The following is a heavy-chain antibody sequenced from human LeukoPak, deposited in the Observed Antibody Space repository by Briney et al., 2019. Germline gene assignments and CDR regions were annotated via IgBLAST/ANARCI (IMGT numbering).Heavy chain of an antibody. CDR3: AKVSYYDSSGPTYFQH. D-gene: IGHD3-22*01. Sequence: GGSLRLSCAASGFTFSSYVMSWVRQAPGKGLEWVSAISGSGGSTYYADSVKGRFTISRDNSKNTLYLQMNSLRAEDTAVYYCAKVSYYDSSGPTYFQHWGQGTLVTVSS. CDR1: GFTFSSYV. V-gene: IGHV3-23*01. CDR2: ISGSGGST. J-gene: IGHJ1*01.